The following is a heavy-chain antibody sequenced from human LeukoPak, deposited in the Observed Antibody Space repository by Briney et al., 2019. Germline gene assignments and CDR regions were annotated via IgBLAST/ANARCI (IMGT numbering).Heavy chain of an antibody. CDR2: INSDGSST. Sequence: GGSLRLSCAASGFTFSSYAMSWVRQAPGKGLEWVSRINSDGSSTSYADSVKGRFTISRDKAKNTLYLQMNSLRAEDTAVYYCATSKYSGSYWNYWGQGTLVTVSS. J-gene: IGHJ4*02. V-gene: IGHV3-74*01. CDR1: GFTFSSYA. D-gene: IGHD1-26*01. CDR3: ATSKYSGSYWNY.